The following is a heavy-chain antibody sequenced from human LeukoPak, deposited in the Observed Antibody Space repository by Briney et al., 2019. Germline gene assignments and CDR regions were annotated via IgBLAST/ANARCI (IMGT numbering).Heavy chain of an antibody. CDR2: ITSSSTV. CDR3: ARGKSGMAYFDY. D-gene: IGHD5-18*01. V-gene: IGHV3-48*01. J-gene: IGHJ4*02. Sequence: PGGSLRLSCAASGFTFSSYSMSWVRQAPGKGLEWLSYITSSSTVQYADSVKGRFTISRDNAKNSLYLQMNSLRAEDTAVYYCARGKSGMAYFDYWGQGTLVTVSS. CDR1: GFTFSSYS.